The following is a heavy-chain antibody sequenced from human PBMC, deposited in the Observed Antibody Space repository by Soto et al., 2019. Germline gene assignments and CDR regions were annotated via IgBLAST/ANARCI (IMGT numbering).Heavy chain of an antibody. Sequence: SETLSLTCTVSGGSVSSGSYYWSWIRQPPGKGLEWIGYIYYSGSTNYNPSLKSRVTISVDTSKNQFSLKLSSVTAADTAVYYCARGQWLYVFDYWGQGTLVTVSS. CDR1: GGSVSSGSYY. CDR2: IYYSGST. V-gene: IGHV4-61*01. D-gene: IGHD6-19*01. J-gene: IGHJ4*02. CDR3: ARGQWLYVFDY.